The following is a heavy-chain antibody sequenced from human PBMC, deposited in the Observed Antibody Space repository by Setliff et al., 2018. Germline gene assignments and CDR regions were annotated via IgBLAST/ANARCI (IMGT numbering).Heavy chain of an antibody. Sequence: ASVKVSCKASGYTFTSYGISWVRQAPGQGLEWMGWISAYNGNTNYAQKLQGIVTMTTDTSTSTAYMELRSMRSEDTAVYYCARQIALGDSSGYGTRSPRAALHYWGQGTLVTVSS. D-gene: IGHD3-22*01. CDR1: GYTFTSYG. V-gene: IGHV1-18*01. CDR3: ARQIALGDSSGYGTRSPRAALHY. J-gene: IGHJ4*02. CDR2: ISAYNGNT.